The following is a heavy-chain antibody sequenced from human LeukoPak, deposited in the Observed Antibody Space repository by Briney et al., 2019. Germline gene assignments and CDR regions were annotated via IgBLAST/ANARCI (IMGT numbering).Heavy chain of an antibody. Sequence: GGSLRLSCAASGFTFRNYAMSWVRQAPGKGLEWVSSINDGGSNTYYADSVKGRFTISRDNSKNTLYVQMNSLRAEDTAVYYCARNSIGYCSGANCYSPWYFDLWGRGNLVTVSS. D-gene: IGHD2-15*01. J-gene: IGHJ2*01. CDR3: ARNSIGYCSGANCYSPWYFDL. V-gene: IGHV3-23*01. CDR2: INDGGSNT. CDR1: GFTFRNYA.